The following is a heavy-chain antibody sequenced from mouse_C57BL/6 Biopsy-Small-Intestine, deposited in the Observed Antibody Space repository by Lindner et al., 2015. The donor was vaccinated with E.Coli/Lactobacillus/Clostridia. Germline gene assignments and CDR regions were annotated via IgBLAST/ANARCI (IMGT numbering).Heavy chain of an antibody. J-gene: IGHJ4*01. CDR3: ARVLGLDYAMDY. CDR2: IYYSGTI. D-gene: IGHD4-1*01. Sequence: VQLQESGPGLVKPSQTVFLTCTVTGISITTGNYRWNWIRQFPGNKLEWIGYIYYSGTITYNPSLTSRTTITRDTPKNQFFLEMNSLTAEDTATYYCARVLGLDYAMDYWGQGTSVTVSS. CDR1: GISITTGNYR. V-gene: IGHV3-5*01.